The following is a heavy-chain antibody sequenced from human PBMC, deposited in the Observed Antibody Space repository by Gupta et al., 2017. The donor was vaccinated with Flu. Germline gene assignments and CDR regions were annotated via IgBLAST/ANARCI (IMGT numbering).Heavy chain of an antibody. J-gene: IGHJ4*02. CDR3: ATEPGAVTNNGEPFDY. CDR1: GYTFTAYY. V-gene: IGHV1-69-2*01. CDR2: VDPEDGQT. Sequence: VQLIQSGAEVQKPGATVKISCKVPGYTFTAYYIHRVQQAPGKGLEWMGLVDPEDGQTIYAEKFQGRVTRTADTSTDTAFLELTYLTSEDRAVYYCATEPGAVTNNGEPFDYWGQGTLVTVSS. D-gene: IGHD4-17*01.